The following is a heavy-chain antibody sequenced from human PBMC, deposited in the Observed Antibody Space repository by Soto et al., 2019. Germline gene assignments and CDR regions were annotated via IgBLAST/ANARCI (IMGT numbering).Heavy chain of an antibody. J-gene: IGHJ6*02. CDR1: GGTFSSYA. CDR2: IIPIFGTA. Sequence: ASVKVSCKASGGTFSSYAISWVRQAPGQGLEWMGGIIPIFGTANYAQKFQGRVTITADESTSTAYMELSSLRSEDTAVYYCASTAEEEGYYYYGMDVWGQGTTITVSS. V-gene: IGHV1-69*13. CDR3: ASTAEEEGYYYYGMDV. D-gene: IGHD2-21*02.